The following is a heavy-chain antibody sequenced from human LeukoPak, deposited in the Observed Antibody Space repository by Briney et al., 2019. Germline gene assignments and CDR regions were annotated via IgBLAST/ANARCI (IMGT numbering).Heavy chain of an antibody. CDR2: INDSGST. V-gene: IGHV4-34*01. D-gene: IGHD3-22*01. Sequence: SETLSLTCAVYGGSFSGHYWSWIRQPPGKGLEWIGEINDSGSTNYNPSLKSRVTISVDTSKNQFSVKLSSVTAADTAVYYCARGQWLDAFDIWGQGTMVTVSS. J-gene: IGHJ3*02. CDR1: GGSFSGHY. CDR3: ARGQWLDAFDI.